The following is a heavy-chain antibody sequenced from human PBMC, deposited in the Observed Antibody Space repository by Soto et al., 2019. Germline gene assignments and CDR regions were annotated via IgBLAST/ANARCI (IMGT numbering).Heavy chain of an antibody. CDR3: ARQFWSGYYGWFDP. CDR2: IIPIFGTA. V-gene: IGHV1-69*13. D-gene: IGHD3-3*01. J-gene: IGHJ5*02. CDR1: GGTFSSYA. Sequence: SVKVSCKASGGTFSSYAISWVRQAPGQGLEWMGGIIPIFGTANYAQKFQGRVTITADESTSTAYMELSSLRSEDTAVYYCARQFWSGYYGWFDPWGQGTLVTVSS.